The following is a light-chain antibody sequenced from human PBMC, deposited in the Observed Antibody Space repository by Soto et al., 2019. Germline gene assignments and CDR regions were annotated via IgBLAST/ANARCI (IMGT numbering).Light chain of an antibody. V-gene: IGKV1-16*01. CDR2: TAS. CDR1: QGLNKF. Sequence: DIQMTQSPSSLSASVGDSVTITCRASQGLNKFLAWFQQKPGTAPKSLISTASRLQSGLPSRFSGSESGTHFTLTINNLQPEDFATYYCQQYESFPLTFGRGTRVEIK. J-gene: IGKJ4*01. CDR3: QQYESFPLT.